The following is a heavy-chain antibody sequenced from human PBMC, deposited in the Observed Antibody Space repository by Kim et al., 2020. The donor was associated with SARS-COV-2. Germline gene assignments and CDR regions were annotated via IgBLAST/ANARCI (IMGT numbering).Heavy chain of an antibody. CDR2: ISGSGGST. D-gene: IGHD3-9*01. V-gene: IGHV3-23*01. Sequence: GGSLRLSCAASGFTFSSYAMSWVRQAPGKGLEWVSAISGSGGSTYYADSVKGRFTISRDNSKNTLYLQMNSLRAEDTAVYYCAKDMTTVIYYDILSGGDYWGQGTLVTVSS. J-gene: IGHJ4*02. CDR3: AKDMTTVIYYDILSGGDY. CDR1: GFTFSSYA.